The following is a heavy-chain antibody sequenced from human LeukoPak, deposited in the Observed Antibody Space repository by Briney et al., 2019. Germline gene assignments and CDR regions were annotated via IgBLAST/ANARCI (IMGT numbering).Heavy chain of an antibody. D-gene: IGHD5-24*01. J-gene: IGHJ3*02. CDR2: IIPILGIA. CDR3: ASRGIWLDSGAPGEPDAFDI. CDR1: GGTFSSYA. Sequence: RASVKVSCKASGGTFSSYAISWVRQAPGQGLEWMGRIIPILGIANYAQKFQGRVTITADKSTSTAYMELSSLRSEDTAVYYRASRGIWLDSGAPGEPDAFDIWGQGTMVTVSS. V-gene: IGHV1-69*04.